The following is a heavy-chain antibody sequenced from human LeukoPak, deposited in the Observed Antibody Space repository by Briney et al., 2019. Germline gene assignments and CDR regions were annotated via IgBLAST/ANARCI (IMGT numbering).Heavy chain of an antibody. D-gene: IGHD3-10*01. CDR2: ISAYNGNT. J-gene: IGHJ4*02. CDR3: ARDLNYYGSGSSDY. Sequence: ASVKVSCKASGYTFTSYGISWVRQAPGQGLEWMGWISAYNGNTNYAQKLQGRVTMTTDTSTSTAYMELRSLRSDDTAVYYRARDLNYYGSGSSDYWGQGTLVTVSS. V-gene: IGHV1-18*01. CDR1: GYTFTSYG.